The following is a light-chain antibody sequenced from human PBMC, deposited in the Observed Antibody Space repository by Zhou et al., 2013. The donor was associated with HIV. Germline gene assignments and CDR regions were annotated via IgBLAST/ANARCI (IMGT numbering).Light chain of an antibody. Sequence: DIQMTQSPSTLSASVGDRVTITCQASQNINNYLNWYQQRPGKAPKLLIYDTSNLETGVPSRFSGSGSGTDFTFTISSLQPEDIATYYCQQYDNLPPKVTFGPGTKVDIK. V-gene: IGKV1-33*01. CDR3: QQYDNLPPKVT. CDR2: DTS. J-gene: IGKJ3*01. CDR1: QNINNY.